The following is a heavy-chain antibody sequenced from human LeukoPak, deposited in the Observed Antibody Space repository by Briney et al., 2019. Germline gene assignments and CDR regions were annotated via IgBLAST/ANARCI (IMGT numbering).Heavy chain of an antibody. CDR2: ISSSGSTI. J-gene: IGHJ4*02. D-gene: IGHD2-2*01. CDR3: ARDRGEGYCGSTSCYFSFDY. CDR1: GFTFSSYE. Sequence: GGSLRLSCAASGFTFSSYEMNWVRQAPGKGLEWVSYISSSGSTIYYADSVKGRFTISRDNAKNSLYLQMNSLRAEDTAVYYCARDRGEGYCGSTSCYFSFDYWGQGTLVTVSS. V-gene: IGHV3-48*03.